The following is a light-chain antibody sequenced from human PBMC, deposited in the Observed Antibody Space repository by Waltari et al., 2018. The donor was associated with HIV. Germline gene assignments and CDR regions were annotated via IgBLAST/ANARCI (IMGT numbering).Light chain of an antibody. CDR2: GNN. J-gene: IGLJ3*02. Sequence: QSVLTQPPSVSGAPGQRVTISCTGTSSNIGAGYDVQWYQHLPGTAPKLLIYGNNNRPSGVPDRFSGSKSGTSASLAITGLQTGDEADYYCQSYDSSLSGWVFGGGTKLTVL. CDR1: SSNIGAGYD. V-gene: IGLV1-40*01. CDR3: QSYDSSLSGWV.